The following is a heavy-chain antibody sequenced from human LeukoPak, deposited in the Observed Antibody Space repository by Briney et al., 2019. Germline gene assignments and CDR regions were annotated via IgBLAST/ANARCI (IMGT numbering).Heavy chain of an antibody. CDR3: ARLRTWTRDY. CDR2: INHSGST. Sequence: SETLSLTCTVSGYSISSGYYWGWIRQPPGKGLEWIGEINHSGSTNYNPSLKSRVTISVDTSKNQFSLKLSSVTAADTAVYYCARLRTWTRDYWGQGTLVTVSS. D-gene: IGHD1-1*01. V-gene: IGHV4-38-2*02. CDR1: GYSISSGYY. J-gene: IGHJ4*02.